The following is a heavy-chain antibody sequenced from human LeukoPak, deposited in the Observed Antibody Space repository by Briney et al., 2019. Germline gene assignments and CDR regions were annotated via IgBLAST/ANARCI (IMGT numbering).Heavy chain of an antibody. CDR1: GGSISSYY. Sequence: SETLSLTCTVSGGSISSYYWSWIRQPPGKGLEWIGYIYYSGSTNYNPSLKSRVTISVDTSKNQFSLKLSSVTAADTAVYYCARDRYCSSTSCYTGEYYYYYMDVWGKGTTVTVSS. V-gene: IGHV4-59*01. CDR2: IYYSGST. J-gene: IGHJ6*03. CDR3: ARDRYCSSTSCYTGEYYYYYMDV. D-gene: IGHD2-2*02.